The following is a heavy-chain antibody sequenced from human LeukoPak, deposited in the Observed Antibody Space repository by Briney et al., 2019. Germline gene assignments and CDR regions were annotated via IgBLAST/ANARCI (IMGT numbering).Heavy chain of an antibody. CDR3: ARNSMVRGVIYYYMDV. J-gene: IGHJ6*03. D-gene: IGHD3-10*01. V-gene: IGHV3-21*01. Sequence: GGSLRLSCAASGFTFSGYSMNWVRQAPGKGLEWVSTISSSSSYTYHADSVKGRLTISRDNAKNSLYLQMNSLRAEDTAVYYCARNSMVRGVIYYYMDVWGKGTTVTVSS. CDR2: ISSSSSYT. CDR1: GFTFSGYS.